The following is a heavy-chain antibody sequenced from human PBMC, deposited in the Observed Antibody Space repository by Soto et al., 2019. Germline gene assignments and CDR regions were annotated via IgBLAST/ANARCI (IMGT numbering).Heavy chain of an antibody. CDR1: GFTFSSYS. J-gene: IGHJ5*02. CDR2: ISSSSSTI. D-gene: IGHD6-6*01. CDR3: ASNGDNSSSSTNWFDP. Sequence: GGSLRLSCAASGFTFSSYSMNWVRQAPGKGLEWVSYISSSSSTIYYADSVKGRFTISRDNAKNSLYLQMNSLRAEDTAVYYCASNGDNSSSSTNWFDPWGQGTLVTVSS. V-gene: IGHV3-48*01.